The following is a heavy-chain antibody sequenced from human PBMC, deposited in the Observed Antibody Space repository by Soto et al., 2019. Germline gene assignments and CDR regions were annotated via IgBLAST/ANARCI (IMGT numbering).Heavy chain of an antibody. V-gene: IGHV1-8*01. CDR3: ARGMAVIRDSFNI. J-gene: IGHJ3*02. CDR1: GYTFTSYD. CDR2: MNPNSGNT. Sequence: SATVSCKVSGYTFTSYDINWVRQATGQGLEWMGWMNPNSGNTGYAQKFQGRVTMTRNTSISTAYMELSSLRSVDTAVYYCARGMAVIRDSFNIWGKGTMVTVSS. D-gene: IGHD3-22*01.